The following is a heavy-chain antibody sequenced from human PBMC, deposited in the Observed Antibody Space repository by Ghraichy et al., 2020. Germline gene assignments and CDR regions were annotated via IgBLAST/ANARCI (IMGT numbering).Heavy chain of an antibody. D-gene: IGHD3-10*01. J-gene: IGHJ4*02. CDR3: ARVVRGLIVGIDY. CDR2: IYYSGST. V-gene: IGHV4-39*01. Sequence: SQTLSLTCTVSGGSISSSSYYWGWIRQHPGKGLEWIGSIYYSGSTYYNTSLKSRVTISVDTSKNQFSLKLSSVTAADTAVYYCARVVRGLIVGIDYWGQGTLVTVSS. CDR1: GGSISSSSYY.